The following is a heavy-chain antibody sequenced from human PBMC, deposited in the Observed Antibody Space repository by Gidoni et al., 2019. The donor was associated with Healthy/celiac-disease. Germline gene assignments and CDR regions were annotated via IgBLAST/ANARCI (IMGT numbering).Heavy chain of an antibody. J-gene: IGHJ4*02. CDR2: IYYSGST. CDR1: AGSISSVDYY. Sequence: QVQLQESGPGLVKPSHTLSLTCTVSAGSISSVDYYWTWIRQHPGKGLEWIGYIYYSGSTYDNPSLKSRVTISVDTSKNQFSLKLSSVTAADTAVYYCARDGSGSYGFDYWGQGTLVTVSS. V-gene: IGHV4-30-4*01. CDR3: ARDGSGSYGFDY. D-gene: IGHD3-10*01.